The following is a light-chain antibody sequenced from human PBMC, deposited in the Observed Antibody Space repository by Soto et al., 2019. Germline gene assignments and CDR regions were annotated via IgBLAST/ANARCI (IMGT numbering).Light chain of an antibody. V-gene: IGLV1-40*01. Sequence: QSVLTQPPSVSGAPGQRVTISCTGSSSNIRAGYDVHWYQQLPGTAPKLLIYGNSNRPSGVPDRFSGSKSGTSASLAITGLQAEDEADYYCQSYDSSLRVVFGTGTKVTVL. CDR1: SSNIRAGYD. CDR3: QSYDSSLRVV. J-gene: IGLJ1*01. CDR2: GNS.